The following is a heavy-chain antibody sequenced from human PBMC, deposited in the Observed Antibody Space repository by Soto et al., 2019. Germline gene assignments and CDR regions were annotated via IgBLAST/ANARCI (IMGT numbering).Heavy chain of an antibody. CDR2: INVGSGDR. CDR3: ARTSYSFGAAWIHP. D-gene: IGHD1-26*01. Sequence: QVQLVQSGAEVKKPGASVTVSYKTSGYTFSSFAIHWVRQAPGQSLEWMGWINVGSGDRKYSEKFQDRIIISRDISASTAYLEVPSLRYEDSVVYYCARTSYSFGAAWIHPWGQGTLVTVTS. V-gene: IGHV1-3*01. J-gene: IGHJ5*02. CDR1: GYTFSSFA.